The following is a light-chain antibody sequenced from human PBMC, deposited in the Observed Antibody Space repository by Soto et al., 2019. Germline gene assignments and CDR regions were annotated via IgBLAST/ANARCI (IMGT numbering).Light chain of an antibody. CDR3: SSWTTRRTYV. CDR2: EVS. CDR1: SGDIGGYNF. V-gene: IGLV2-14*01. J-gene: IGLJ1*01. Sequence: QSALTQPASVSGSPGQSITISCTGTSGDIGGYNFVSWYQQHPGKVPKLMIYEVSNRPSGVSNRFSGSKSGNTASLTISGLQAEDEADYYCSSWTTRRTYVFGTGTKGTVL.